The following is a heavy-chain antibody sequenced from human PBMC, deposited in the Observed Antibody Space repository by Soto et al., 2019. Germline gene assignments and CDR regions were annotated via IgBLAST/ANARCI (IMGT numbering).Heavy chain of an antibody. CDR2: INAGNGNK. Sequence: GASVKVSCKASGYTFTSYAMHWVRQAPGQRLEWMGWINAGNGNKKHSQKLQGRVTITRDTSASTAYMELSSLTSEDTAVYYCARGGPPIDYWGQGTLVTVSS. J-gene: IGHJ4*02. V-gene: IGHV1-3*01. CDR3: ARGGPPIDY. CDR1: GYTFTSYA. D-gene: IGHD3-10*01.